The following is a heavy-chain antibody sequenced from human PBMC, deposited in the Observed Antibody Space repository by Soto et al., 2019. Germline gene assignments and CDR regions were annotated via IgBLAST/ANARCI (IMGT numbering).Heavy chain of an antibody. D-gene: IGHD3-16*01. J-gene: IGHJ6*02. Sequence: QVQLVQSGNEVKKPGASVNVSCKASGYSFTRYGISWVRQAPGQGLAWMGWISGYNGKTKYAQKLQGRVSRTTETSTSTAYMELRSLGSDDTAVYYCAREGDRPYYYYGMDVWGQGTTVTVPS. CDR2: ISGYNGKT. CDR1: GYSFTRYG. CDR3: AREGDRPYYYYGMDV. V-gene: IGHV1-18*01.